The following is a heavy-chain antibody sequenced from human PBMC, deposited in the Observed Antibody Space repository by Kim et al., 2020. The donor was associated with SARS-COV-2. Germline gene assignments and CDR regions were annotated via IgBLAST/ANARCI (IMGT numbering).Heavy chain of an antibody. CDR2: INHSGST. V-gene: IGHV4-34*01. Sequence: SETLSLTCAVYGGSFSGYYWSWIRQPPGKGLEWIGEINHSGSTNYNPSLKSRVTISVDTSKNQFSLKLGSVTAADTAVYYCARGPLLVRFLEWLPHVDYYYGMDVWGQGTTVTVSS. CDR3: ARGPLLVRFLEWLPHVDYYYGMDV. D-gene: IGHD3-3*01. J-gene: IGHJ6*02. CDR1: GGSFSGYY.